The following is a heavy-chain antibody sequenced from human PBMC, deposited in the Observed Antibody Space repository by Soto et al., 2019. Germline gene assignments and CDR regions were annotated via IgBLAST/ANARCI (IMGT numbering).Heavy chain of an antibody. CDR1: GGSISSSSYY. V-gene: IGHV4-39*01. Sequence: QLQLQESGPGLVKPSETLSLTCTVSGGSISSSSYYWGWIRQPPGKGLEWIGSIYYSGSTYYNPSLKSRVTISVDTSKNQFSLKLSSVTAADTAVYYCARRNPGIAVAGWYLGGMDVWGQGTTVTVSS. D-gene: IGHD6-19*01. CDR3: ARRNPGIAVAGWYLGGMDV. J-gene: IGHJ6*02. CDR2: IYYSGST.